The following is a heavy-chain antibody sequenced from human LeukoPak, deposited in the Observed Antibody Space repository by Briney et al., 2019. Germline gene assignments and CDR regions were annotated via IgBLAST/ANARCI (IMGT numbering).Heavy chain of an antibody. D-gene: IGHD1-1*01. CDR2: MNPNSGNT. CDR3: AKAGLQRLQLERRSETTIWFDP. CDR1: GYTFTSYD. Sequence: ASVKVSCKASGYTFTSYDINWVRQATGQGLEWMGWMNPNSGNTGYAQKFQGRVTMTRNTSISTAYMELSSLRSEDTAVYYCAKAGLQRLQLERRSETTIWFDPWGQGTLVTVSS. J-gene: IGHJ5*02. V-gene: IGHV1-8*01.